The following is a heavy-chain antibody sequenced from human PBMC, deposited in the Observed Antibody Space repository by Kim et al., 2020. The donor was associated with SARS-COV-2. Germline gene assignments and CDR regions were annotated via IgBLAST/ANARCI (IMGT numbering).Heavy chain of an antibody. Sequence: GGSLRLSCAASGFTFSDYYMSWIRQAPGKGLEWVSYISSSSSYTNYADSVKGRFTISRDNAKNSLYLQMNSLRAEDTAVYYCARVGEWLVQDWYFDLWGRGTLVTVSS. CDR1: GFTFSDYY. V-gene: IGHV3-11*05. CDR3: ARVGEWLVQDWYFDL. D-gene: IGHD6-19*01. J-gene: IGHJ2*01. CDR2: ISSSSSYT.